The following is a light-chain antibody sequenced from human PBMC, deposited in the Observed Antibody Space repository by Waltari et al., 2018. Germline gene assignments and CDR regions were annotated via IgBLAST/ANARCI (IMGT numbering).Light chain of an antibody. J-gene: IGLJ1*01. V-gene: IGLV1-40*01. CDR1: SPNIAARYD. Sequence: QSVLTQPPSVSGAPGPRVIISCTGSSPNIAARYDVPWYQQLPGTAPKLLIYGNSNRPSGVPDRFSGSKSGTSASLAITGLQAEDEADYYCQSYDSSLSGYVFGTGTKVTVL. CDR3: QSYDSSLSGYV. CDR2: GNS.